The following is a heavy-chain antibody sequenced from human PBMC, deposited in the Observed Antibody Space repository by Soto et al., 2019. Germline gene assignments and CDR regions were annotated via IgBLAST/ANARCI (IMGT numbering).Heavy chain of an antibody. CDR1: GYTFTSYY. CDR2: INPSGGSA. D-gene: IGHD3-10*01. CDR3: ARDSFVVDYYGMDV. J-gene: IGHJ6*02. V-gene: IGHV1-46*01. Sequence: ASVKVSCTPSGYTFTSYYMHWVRQSPGQGLEWMGIINPSGGSASYAQKFQGRVTMTRDTSTSTVYMELSSLRSEDTAVYYCARDSFVVDYYGMDVWGQGTTVTVSS.